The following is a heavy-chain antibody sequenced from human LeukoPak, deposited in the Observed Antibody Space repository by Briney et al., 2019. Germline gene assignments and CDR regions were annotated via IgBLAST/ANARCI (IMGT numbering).Heavy chain of an antibody. CDR1: GFTFSDYY. J-gene: IGHJ3*02. CDR3: ARHYYGFGSLDAFDI. D-gene: IGHD3-10*01. CDR2: ISSSGSTI. Sequence: GGSLRLSCAASGFTFSDYYMSWIRQAPGKGLEWVSYISSSGSTIYYADSVKGRFTIPRDNAKNSLYVQMNSLRAEDTAVYYCARHYYGFGSLDAFDIWGQGTMVTVSS. V-gene: IGHV3-11*01.